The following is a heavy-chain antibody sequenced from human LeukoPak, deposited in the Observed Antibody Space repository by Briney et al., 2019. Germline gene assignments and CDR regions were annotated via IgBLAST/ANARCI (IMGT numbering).Heavy chain of an antibody. CDR1: GYSFTTYW. D-gene: IGHD5-24*01. Sequence: GESLKISCKGSGYSFTTYWIGWVRQMPGKGLEWMGIIYPGDSDTRYSPSFQGQVTISADKSISTAYLQWSSLEASDTAMYYCARSEMATVLSQDYWGQGTLVTVSS. CDR2: IYPGDSDT. V-gene: IGHV5-51*01. CDR3: ARSEMATVLSQDY. J-gene: IGHJ4*02.